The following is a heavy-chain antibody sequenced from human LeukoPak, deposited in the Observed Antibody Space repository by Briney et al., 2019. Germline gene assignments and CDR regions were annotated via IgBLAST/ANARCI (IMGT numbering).Heavy chain of an antibody. V-gene: IGHV3-21*01. CDR2: ISGTNDDT. CDR3: AREFTFDI. J-gene: IGHJ3*02. Sequence: GGSLRLSCVGSGFIFKLFAVGWVRQAPGKGLEWVSVISGTNDDTDYADSVKGRFTISRDNAKNSLYLQMNSLRAEDTAVYYCAREFTFDIWGQGTMVTVSP. CDR1: GFIFKLFA.